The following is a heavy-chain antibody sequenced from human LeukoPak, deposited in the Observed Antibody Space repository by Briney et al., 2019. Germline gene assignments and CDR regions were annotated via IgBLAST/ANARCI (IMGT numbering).Heavy chain of an antibody. CDR3: ASSPPTGITVSYFDY. V-gene: IGHV3-21*04. D-gene: IGHD4-23*01. CDR2: ISSSSSYI. J-gene: IGHJ4*02. CDR1: GFTFSSYS. Sequence: PGGSLRLSCAASGFTFSSYSMNWVRQAPGKGLEWVSSISSSSSYIYYADSVKGRFTISRDNAKNTLYLQMNSLTADDTAVYYCASSPPTGITVSYFDYWGPGTLVTVSS.